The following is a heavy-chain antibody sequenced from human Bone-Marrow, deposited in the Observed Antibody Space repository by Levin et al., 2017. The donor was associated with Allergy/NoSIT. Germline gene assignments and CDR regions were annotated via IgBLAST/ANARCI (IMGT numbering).Heavy chain of an antibody. CDR2: IYHSGST. D-gene: IGHD3-9*01. CDR3: ARARVDYDILTGYYNRHFDY. Sequence: SETLSLTCTVSGGSISTYYWSWIRQPPGKGLQWIGSIYHSGSTNYNPSLKSRVTISVDTSKNQFSLSLSSVTAAATAVYYCARARVDYDILTGYYNRHFDYWGQGTLVTVSS. V-gene: IGHV4-59*08. J-gene: IGHJ4*02. CDR1: GGSISTYY.